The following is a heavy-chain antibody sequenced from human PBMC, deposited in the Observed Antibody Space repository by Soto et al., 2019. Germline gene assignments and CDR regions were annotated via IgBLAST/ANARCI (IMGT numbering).Heavy chain of an antibody. CDR2: ISSSNTYI. V-gene: IGHV3-21*01. CDR3: AKVSPHRTTQPPGH. Sequence: PGGSLRLSCAASGFSFSIHSMTWGRQAPGKGLEWVSSISSSNTYIYYAESVKGRFTISRDKAKNSLYLQMNSLRAEDTAVYYCAKVSPHRTTQPPGHWGQGTLGTVSS. J-gene: IGHJ4*02. CDR1: GFSFSIHS. D-gene: IGHD7-27*01.